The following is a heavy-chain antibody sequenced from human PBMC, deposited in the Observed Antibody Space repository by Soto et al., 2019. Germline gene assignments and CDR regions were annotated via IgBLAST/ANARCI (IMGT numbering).Heavy chain of an antibody. J-gene: IGHJ6*02. Sequence: QVQLVQSGAEVRKPGASVKISCKASGYVFTSSFMHWIRQAPGQGLEWMGMINPSGGSTSYAHKFQCRCAVTRETSTATVYMVLSSLRSAYTAIYYCAREVKTVIMGGDTDDYSGFDVWGQGTKVMVSS. D-gene: IGHD1-26*01. CDR3: AREVKTVIMGGDTDDYSGFDV. CDR2: INPSGGST. CDR1: GYVFTSSF. V-gene: IGHV1-46*01.